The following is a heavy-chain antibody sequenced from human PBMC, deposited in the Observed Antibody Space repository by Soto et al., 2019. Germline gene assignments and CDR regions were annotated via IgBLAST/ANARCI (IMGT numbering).Heavy chain of an antibody. J-gene: IGHJ4*02. CDR2: ISYSGRT. CDR1: GASIITDNYF. Sequence: SETLSLTCTVSGASIITDNYFWVWIRQSPRRGLELIGSISYSGRTYDNPSLQSRVTISIDASKNQFSLKLTSVTTADTAVYYCARRRASDYGGNHHPYYFDRWGQGALVTVSS. V-gene: IGHV4-39*01. D-gene: IGHD4-17*01. CDR3: ARRRASDYGGNHHPYYFDR.